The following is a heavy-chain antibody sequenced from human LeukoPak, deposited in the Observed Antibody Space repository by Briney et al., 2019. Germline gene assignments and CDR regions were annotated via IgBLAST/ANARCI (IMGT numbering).Heavy chain of an antibody. CDR2: IYYSGST. Sequence: SETLSLTCTVSGGSISSYYSSWIRQPPGKGLEWIGYIYYSGSTNYNPSLKSRVTISVDTSKNQFSLKLSSVTAADTAVYYCAGTTVTTYDWFDPWGQGTLVTVSS. V-gene: IGHV4-59*12. D-gene: IGHD4-17*01. CDR3: AGTTVTTYDWFDP. CDR1: GGSISSYY. J-gene: IGHJ5*02.